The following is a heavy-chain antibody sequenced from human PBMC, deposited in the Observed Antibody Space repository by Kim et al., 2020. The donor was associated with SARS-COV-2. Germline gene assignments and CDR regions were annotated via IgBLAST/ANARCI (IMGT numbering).Heavy chain of an antibody. J-gene: IGHJ6*02. CDR2: IYYSGST. Sequence: SETLSLTCTVSGGSISSGDYYWSWIRQPPGKGLEWIGYIYYSGSTYYNPSLKSRVTISVDTSKNQFSLKLSSVTAADTAVYYCAREWLSDGMDVWGQGTTVTVSS. D-gene: IGHD3-22*01. CDR1: GGSISSGDYY. CDR3: AREWLSDGMDV. V-gene: IGHV4-30-4*01.